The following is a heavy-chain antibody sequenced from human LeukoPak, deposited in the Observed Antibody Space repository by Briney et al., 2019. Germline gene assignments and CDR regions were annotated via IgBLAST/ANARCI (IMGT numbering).Heavy chain of an antibody. CDR1: GGTFSSYA. V-gene: IGHV1-69*13. J-gene: IGHJ4*02. CDR3: ARDVGLRLGELSLYYFDY. CDR2: IIPIFGTA. Sequence: SVKVSYKASGGTFSSYAISWVRQAPGQGLEWMGGIIPIFGTANYAQKFQGRVTITADESTSTAYMELSSLRSEDTAVYYCARDVGLRLGELSLYYFDYWGQGTLVTVSS. D-gene: IGHD3-16*02.